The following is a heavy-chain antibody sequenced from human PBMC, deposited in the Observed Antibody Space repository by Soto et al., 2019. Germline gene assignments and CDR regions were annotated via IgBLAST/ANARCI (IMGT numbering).Heavy chain of an antibody. CDR3: ARDPLGCSGGSCYGFDY. J-gene: IGHJ4*02. CDR1: GFSFSSYA. V-gene: IGHV3-30-3*01. D-gene: IGHD2-15*01. CDR2: ISYDGSNK. Sequence: QVQLVESGGGVVQPGRSLRLSCAAFGFSFSSYAMHWVRQAPRKGLEWVAVISYDGSNKYYADSVKGRFTISRDNSKNTLYLQMNSLRAEDTAVYYCARDPLGCSGGSCYGFDYWGQGTLVTVSS.